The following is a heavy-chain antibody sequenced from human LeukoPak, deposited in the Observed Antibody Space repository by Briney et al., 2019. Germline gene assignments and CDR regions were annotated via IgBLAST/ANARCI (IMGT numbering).Heavy chain of an antibody. V-gene: IGHV3-15*01. CDR2: IKSKTGGGTT. CDR1: GFTFSNAW. D-gene: IGHD2-2*01. Sequence: GGSLRLSCAASGFTFSNAWMSWVRQAPGKGLEWVGRIKSKTGGGTTDYAAPVKGRFTISRDDSKNTLYLQMNSLKTEDTAVYYCTAQVPAASHYWGQGTLVTVSS. J-gene: IGHJ4*02. CDR3: TAQVPAASHY.